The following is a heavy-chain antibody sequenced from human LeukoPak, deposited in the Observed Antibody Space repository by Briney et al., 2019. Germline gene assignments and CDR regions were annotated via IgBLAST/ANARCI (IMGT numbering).Heavy chain of an antibody. CDR2: IYYRGST. V-gene: IGHV4-59*01. CDR1: GGSISSDY. CDR3: ARLSGYSSGHYYSDY. J-gene: IGHJ4*02. Sequence: SETLSLTCTVSGGSISSDYWSWIRQPPGKGLEWIGYIYYRGSTNYNPSLESRVTISVDTSKNQFSLKLSSVTAADTAVYYCARLSGYSSGHYYSDYWGQGTLVTVSS. D-gene: IGHD3-22*01.